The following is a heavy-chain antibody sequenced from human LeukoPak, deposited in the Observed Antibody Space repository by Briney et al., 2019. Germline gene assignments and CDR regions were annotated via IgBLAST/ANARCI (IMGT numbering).Heavy chain of an antibody. CDR2: IYYSGST. D-gene: IGHD3-22*01. CDR1: GGSISSTSYY. Sequence: PSETLSLTCAVSGGSISSTSYYWAWIRQPPGKGLEWLVTIYYSGSTYHNPSLKSRVTMSVDTSRNQFSLKLSSVDAADTAVYYCAKAGVRYFDSSGLYAFDFWGQGTTVTVSS. V-gene: IGHV4-39*01. CDR3: AKAGVRYFDSSGLYAFDF. J-gene: IGHJ3*01.